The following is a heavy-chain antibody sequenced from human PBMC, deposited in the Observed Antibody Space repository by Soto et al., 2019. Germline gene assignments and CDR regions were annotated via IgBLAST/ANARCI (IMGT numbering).Heavy chain of an antibody. V-gene: IGHV3-33*08. Sequence: GGSLRLSCAASGFTFSSYGMHWVRQAPGKGLEWVAVIWYDGSNKYYADSVKGRFTISRDNSKNTLYLQMNSLRAEDTAVYYCARDALSGLMAFDYWGQGTLVTVSS. D-gene: IGHD3-16*02. J-gene: IGHJ4*02. CDR1: GFTFSSYG. CDR2: IWYDGSNK. CDR3: ARDALSGLMAFDY.